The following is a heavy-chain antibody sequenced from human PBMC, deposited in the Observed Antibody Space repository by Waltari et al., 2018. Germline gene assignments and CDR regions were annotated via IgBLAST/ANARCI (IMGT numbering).Heavy chain of an antibody. J-gene: IGHJ4*02. Sequence: EVQMLESGGGLVQPGGSLRLSCAASGFTFSSYAMSWVRQAPGKGLEWVSSLSDSGGITYYTDSVKGRFTISRDNSKNTLYLQMNSLRAEDTAVYYCATNYRFFDKWGQGALVTVPS. CDR3: ATNYRFFDK. V-gene: IGHV3-23*01. D-gene: IGHD3-10*01. CDR1: GFTFSSYA. CDR2: LSDSGGIT.